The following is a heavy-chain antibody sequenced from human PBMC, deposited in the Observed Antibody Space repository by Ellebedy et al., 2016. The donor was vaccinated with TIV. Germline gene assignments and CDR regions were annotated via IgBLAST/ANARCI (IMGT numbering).Heavy chain of an antibody. CDR3: TTVYRYNYDSV. CDR1: GFTFSNAW. Sequence: GESLKISCAASGFTFSNAWMNWVRQAPGKGLEWVGRIKSKTDGGAADYAAPVKGRFTISRDDSKNTLYPQMNSLTTEDTAVYFCTTVYRYNYDSVWGQGTLVTVSS. V-gene: IGHV3-15*01. D-gene: IGHD5-18*01. J-gene: IGHJ4*02. CDR2: IKSKTDGGAA.